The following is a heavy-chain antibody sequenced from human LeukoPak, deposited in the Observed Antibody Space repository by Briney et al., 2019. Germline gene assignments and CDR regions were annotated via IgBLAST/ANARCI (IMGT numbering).Heavy chain of an antibody. V-gene: IGHV1-2*02. CDR1: GYSFIDYH. Sequence: ASVKVSCETAGYSFIDYHIHWVRQAPGQGLEWMGWINSNSADTNYAQNFQGRVTMTRDTSISTAYMELSRLRSDDTALYYCARICISARGTNFRHWGQGTLVTVSS. J-gene: IGHJ1*01. CDR2: INSNSADT. CDR3: ARICISARGTNFRH. D-gene: IGHD6-13*01.